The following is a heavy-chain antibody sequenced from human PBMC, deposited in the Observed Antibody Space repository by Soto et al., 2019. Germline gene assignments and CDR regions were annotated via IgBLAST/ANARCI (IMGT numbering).Heavy chain of an antibody. V-gene: IGHV3-48*01. Sequence: GGSLRLSCAASGFTFSSYSMNWVRQAPGKGLEWVSYISSSSSTIYYADSVKGRFTISRDNAKNSLYLQMNSLRAEDTAVYYCARAGWIGENHFDYWGQGTLVTVSS. CDR1: GFTFSSYS. CDR2: ISSSSSTI. D-gene: IGHD3-10*01. CDR3: ARAGWIGENHFDY. J-gene: IGHJ4*02.